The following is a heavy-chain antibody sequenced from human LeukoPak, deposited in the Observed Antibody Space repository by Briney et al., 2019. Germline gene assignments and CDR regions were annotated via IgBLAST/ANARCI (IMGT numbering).Heavy chain of an antibody. CDR2: IIPIFGIA. J-gene: IGHJ2*01. V-gene: IGHV1-69*04. Sequence: SVKVSCKASGGTFSSYAISWVRQAPGQGLEWMGRIIPIFGIANYAQKFQGRVTITADKSTSTAYMELSSLRSEDTAVYYCALAVVTAITLRYFDLWGRGTLVTVSS. D-gene: IGHD2-21*02. CDR3: ALAVVTAITLRYFDL. CDR1: GGTFSSYA.